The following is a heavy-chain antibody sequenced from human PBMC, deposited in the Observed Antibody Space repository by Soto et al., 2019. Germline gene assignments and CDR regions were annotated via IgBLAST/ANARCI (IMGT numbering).Heavy chain of an antibody. J-gene: IGHJ6*02. CDR1: GFTFSSYW. V-gene: IGHV3-7*03. CDR2: IKQDGSEK. D-gene: IGHD3-3*01. Sequence: EVQLLESGGGLVQPGGSLRLSCAASGFTFSSYWMSWVRQAPGKGLEWVANIKQDGSEKYYVDSVKGRFTISRDNAKNSLYLQMNSLRAEDTAVYYCARDRIWAIFGVATRGSAFYYGMDVWGQGTTVTVSS. CDR3: ARDRIWAIFGVATRGSAFYYGMDV.